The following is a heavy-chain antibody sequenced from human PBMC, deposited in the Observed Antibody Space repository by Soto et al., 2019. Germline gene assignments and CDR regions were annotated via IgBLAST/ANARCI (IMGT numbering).Heavy chain of an antibody. J-gene: IGHJ4*02. V-gene: IGHV4-39*01. D-gene: IGHD3-22*01. Sequence: QLQLQESGPGLVKPSETLSLTCTVSGGSISSSSYYWGWIRQPPGKGLEWIGSIYYSGSTYYNPSLKSRVTISVDTSKNQFSLKLSSVTAADTAVYYCARLIYYYDSRGYPYYFDYWGQGTLVTVSS. CDR1: GGSISSSSYY. CDR3: ARLIYYYDSRGYPYYFDY. CDR2: IYYSGST.